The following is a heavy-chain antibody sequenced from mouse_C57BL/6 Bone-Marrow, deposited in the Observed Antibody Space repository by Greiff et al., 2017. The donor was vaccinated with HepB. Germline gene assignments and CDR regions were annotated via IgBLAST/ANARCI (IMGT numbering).Heavy chain of an antibody. Sequence: VQLQQSGAELVKPGASVKLSCTASGFNIKDYYMHWVKQRTEQGLEWIGRIDPEDGETKYAPNFQGKATITADTSSNTAYLQLSSLTSEDTAVYYCARAIVTTRRWFAYWGQGTLVTVSA. CDR1: GFNIKDYY. V-gene: IGHV14-2*01. J-gene: IGHJ3*01. D-gene: IGHD2-5*01. CDR2: IDPEDGET. CDR3: ARAIVTTRRWFAY.